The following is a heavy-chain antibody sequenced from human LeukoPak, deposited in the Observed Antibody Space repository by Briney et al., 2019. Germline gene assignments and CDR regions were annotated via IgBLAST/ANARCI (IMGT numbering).Heavy chain of an antibody. CDR3: ARDYLGGYTSSWYFSFDI. Sequence: SETLSLTCGVSGYSISSGYYWGWIRQPPGKRLEWIGSIYRSGTTYYNPSLKSRVTVSVDTSKNQFSLRLSSATAADTAMYYCARDYLGGYTSSWYFSFDIWGQGTMVTVSS. D-gene: IGHD6-13*01. CDR2: IYRSGTT. CDR1: GYSISSGYY. J-gene: IGHJ3*02. V-gene: IGHV4-38-2*02.